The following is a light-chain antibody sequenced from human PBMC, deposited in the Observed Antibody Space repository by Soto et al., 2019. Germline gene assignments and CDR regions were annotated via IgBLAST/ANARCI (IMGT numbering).Light chain of an antibody. Sequence: NFMLTQPHSVSESPGKTVTISCTRSSGSIASNYVQWYQQRPGSAPTTVIYEDNQRPSGVPDRFSGSIDSSSTSASLTISGLKTEDAADYYCQSYDSRNHVVFGGGTKLTVL. CDR3: QSYDSRNHVV. V-gene: IGLV6-57*04. CDR2: EDN. CDR1: SGSIASNY. J-gene: IGLJ2*01.